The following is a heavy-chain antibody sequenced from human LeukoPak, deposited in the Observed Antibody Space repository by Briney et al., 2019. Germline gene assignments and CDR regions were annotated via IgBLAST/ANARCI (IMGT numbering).Heavy chain of an antibody. CDR2: INPNSGNT. V-gene: IGHV1-18*04. CDR3: ARDYYDVLSMDV. D-gene: IGHD3-9*01. J-gene: IGHJ6*02. CDR1: GYTFTGYY. Sequence: ASVKVSCKASGYTFTGYYMHWVRQAPGQGLEWMGWINPNSGNTNYAQKLQGRVTMATDTSTSTAYMELRSLRAEDTAVYYCARDYYDVLSMDVWGQGTTVTVSS.